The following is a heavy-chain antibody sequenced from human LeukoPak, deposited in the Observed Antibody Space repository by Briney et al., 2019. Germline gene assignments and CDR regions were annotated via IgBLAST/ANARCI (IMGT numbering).Heavy chain of an antibody. Sequence: ASVKVSCKASGYTFSTFPINWVRQAPGQGLEWMGRINPNSGGTNYAQKFQGRVTMTRDTSISTAYMELSRLRSEDTAVYYCARLPLRSIAVGYYGMDVWGQGTTVTVSS. CDR3: ARLPLRSIAVGYYGMDV. CDR1: GYTFSTFP. J-gene: IGHJ6*02. V-gene: IGHV1-2*06. CDR2: INPNSGGT. D-gene: IGHD6-6*01.